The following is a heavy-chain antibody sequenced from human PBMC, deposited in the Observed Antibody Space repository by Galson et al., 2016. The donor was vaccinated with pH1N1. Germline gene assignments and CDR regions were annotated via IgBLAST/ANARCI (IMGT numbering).Heavy chain of an antibody. CDR1: GFIFTNYW. D-gene: IGHD2-15*01. CDR3: VRGRYCSGGSCYSPTAEYFQH. V-gene: IGHV3-74*01. J-gene: IGHJ1*01. Sequence: SLRLSCAASGFIFTNYWMHWVRQAPGRGLVWVARVNNDGSSTNYADSVKGRFTLSRDNAKNTVFLEMSSLRAEDTGAYYCVRGRYCSGGSCYSPTAEYFQHWGRGPLLTVSS. CDR2: VNNDGSST.